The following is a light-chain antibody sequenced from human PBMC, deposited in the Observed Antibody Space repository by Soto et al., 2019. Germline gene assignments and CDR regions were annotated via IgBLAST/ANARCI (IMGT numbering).Light chain of an antibody. CDR1: QSVSSN. J-gene: IGKJ1*01. CDR2: GAF. Sequence: EIVMTQSPVTLSVSPGERVPLSRRASQSVSSNLAWYQQKPGQAPSLLIYGAFTRATGIPARFSGTGSGTEFTLTISSLQSEDFALYYCQQYNDWPLTFGQGTKVDIK. V-gene: IGKV3-15*01. CDR3: QQYNDWPLT.